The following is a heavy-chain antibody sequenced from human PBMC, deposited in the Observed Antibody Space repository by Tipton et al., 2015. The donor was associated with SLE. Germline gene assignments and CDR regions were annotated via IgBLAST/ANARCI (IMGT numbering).Heavy chain of an antibody. CDR1: GGSFSGYY. V-gene: IGHV4-34*01. CDR3: ARGHVTAMAFDY. D-gene: IGHD5-18*01. CDR2: INHSGST. Sequence: TLSLTCAVYGGSFSGYYWSWIRQPPGKGLEWIGEINHSGSTNYNPSLKSRVTISVDTSKNQFSLKLSSVTAADTAVYYCARGHVTAMAFDYWGQGTLVTVSS. J-gene: IGHJ4*02.